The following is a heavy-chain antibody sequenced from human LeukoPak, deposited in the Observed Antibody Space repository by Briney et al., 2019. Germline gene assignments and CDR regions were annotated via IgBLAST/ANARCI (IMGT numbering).Heavy chain of an antibody. CDR2: IYYSGST. J-gene: IGHJ4*02. D-gene: IGHD6-19*01. V-gene: IGHV4-30-4*08. Sequence: KSSETLSLTCTVSGGSISSGDYYWSWIRQPPGKGLEWIGYIYYSGSTYYNPSLKSRVTISVDTSKNQFSLKLSSVTAADTAVYYCARLKAVAGRGLDYWGQGTLVTVSS. CDR1: GGSISSGDYY. CDR3: ARLKAVAGRGLDY.